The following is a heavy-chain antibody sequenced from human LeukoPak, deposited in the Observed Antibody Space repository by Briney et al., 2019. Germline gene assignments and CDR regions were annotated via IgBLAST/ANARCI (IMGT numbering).Heavy chain of an antibody. CDR1: GGTFSSYA. J-gene: IGHJ6*03. CDR2: IIPILGIA. CDR3: ARGGRLGYCSSTSCAYYYYYMDV. D-gene: IGHD2-2*01. Sequence: SVKVSCKASGGTFSSYAISWVRQAPGQGLEWMGRIIPILGIANYAQKFQGRVTITADESTSTAYMELSSLRSEDTAVYYCARGGRLGYCSSTSCAYYYYYMDVWGKGTTVTVSS. V-gene: IGHV1-69*04.